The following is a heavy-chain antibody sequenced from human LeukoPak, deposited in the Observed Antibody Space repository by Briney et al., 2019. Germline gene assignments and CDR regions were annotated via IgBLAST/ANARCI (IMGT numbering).Heavy chain of an antibody. J-gene: IGHJ4*02. CDR3: AREDSSGSYHFDY. V-gene: IGHV3-30-3*01. CDR1: GFTFSSYA. CDR2: ISYDGSNK. D-gene: IGHD1-26*01. Sequence: PGGSLRLTCAASGFTFSSYAMHWVRQAPGKGLEWVAVISYDGSNKYYANSVKGRFTISRDNSKNTLYLQMNSLRAEDTAVYYCAREDSSGSYHFDYWGQGTLVTVSS.